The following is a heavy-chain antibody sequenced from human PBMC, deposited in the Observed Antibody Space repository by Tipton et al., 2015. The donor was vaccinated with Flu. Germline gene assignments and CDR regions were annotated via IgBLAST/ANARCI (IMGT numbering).Heavy chain of an antibody. CDR3: ARDGPDIRRMLY. Sequence: SLRLSCAASGFTFSSYAMSWVRQAPGKGLEWVSAISGSGGSTYYADSVKGRFTISRDNSKNTLYLQMNSLRAEDTAVYYCARDGPDIRRMLYWGQGALVTVSS. D-gene: IGHD3-9*01. CDR2: ISGSGGST. CDR1: GFTFSSYA. V-gene: IGHV3-23*01. J-gene: IGHJ4*02.